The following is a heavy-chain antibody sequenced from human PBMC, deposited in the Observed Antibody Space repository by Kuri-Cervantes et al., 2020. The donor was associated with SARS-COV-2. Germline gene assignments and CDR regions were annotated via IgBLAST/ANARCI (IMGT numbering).Heavy chain of an antibody. J-gene: IGHJ6*03. CDR2: INHSGST. V-gene: IGHV4-34*01. CDR1: GGSFSGYY. CDR3: ARNQVGGYYYYYMDV. Sequence: SETLSLTCAVYGGSFSGYYWRWIRQPPGKGLEWIGEINHSGSTNYNPSLKSRVTISVDASKNQFSLKLSSVTAADTAVYYCARNQVGGYYYYYMDVGGKGTTVTVSS. D-gene: IGHD1-26*01.